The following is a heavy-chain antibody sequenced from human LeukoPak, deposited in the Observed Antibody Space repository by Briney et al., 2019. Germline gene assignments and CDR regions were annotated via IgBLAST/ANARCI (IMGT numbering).Heavy chain of an antibody. CDR3: ARDYKYAFDN. Sequence: GGSLRLSGAASGLGFSVYTLTWVRQAPGKGLEWISYIGISSGNTNYADSVKGRFTISGDKAKNSLYLQMNSLRVEDTAVYYCARDYKYAFDNWGQGTLVTVSS. CDR2: IGISSGNT. J-gene: IGHJ4*02. D-gene: IGHD5-24*01. V-gene: IGHV3-48*01. CDR1: GLGFSVYT.